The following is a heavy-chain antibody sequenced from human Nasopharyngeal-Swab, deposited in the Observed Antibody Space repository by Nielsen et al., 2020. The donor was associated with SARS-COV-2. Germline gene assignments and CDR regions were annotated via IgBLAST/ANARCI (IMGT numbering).Heavy chain of an antibody. J-gene: IGHJ4*02. CDR2: IYYSGST. V-gene: IGHV4-59*11. Sequence: SETLSLTCTVSGGSISSHYWSWIRQPPGKGLEWIGYIYYSGSTNYNPSLKSRLTISVDKSKNQFSLQLSSVTAADTAVYYCVRSSSWYYFDYWAQGTQVTVSS. D-gene: IGHD6-13*01. CDR3: VRSSSWYYFDY. CDR1: GGSISSHY.